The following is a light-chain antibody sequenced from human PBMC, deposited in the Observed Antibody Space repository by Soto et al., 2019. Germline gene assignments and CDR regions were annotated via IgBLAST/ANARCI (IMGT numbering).Light chain of an antibody. J-gene: IGKJ1*01. CDR1: QSISSW. CDR2: DAS. Sequence: DIQMTQSPSTLSASVGDRVTITCRASQSISSWLAWFQQKPGKAPKLLIYDASTLESRVPSRFSGSGSGTEFTLTISSLQPDDFATYYCQQYNYYRTFGQGTKVEIK. V-gene: IGKV1-5*01. CDR3: QQYNYYRT.